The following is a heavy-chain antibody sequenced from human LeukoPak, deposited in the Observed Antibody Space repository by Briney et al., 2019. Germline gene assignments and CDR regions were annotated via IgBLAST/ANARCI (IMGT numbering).Heavy chain of an antibody. CDR1: GFTFSSYE. Sequence: PGGSLRLSCAASGFTFSSYEMNWVRQAPGKGLEWVSYISSSGSTIYYADSVKGRFTISRDNAKNSLYLQMNSLRVEDTVLYYCARRAPSHDFDDWGQGTLVTVSS. J-gene: IGHJ4*02. CDR3: ARRAPSHDFDD. CDR2: ISSSGSTI. V-gene: IGHV3-48*03.